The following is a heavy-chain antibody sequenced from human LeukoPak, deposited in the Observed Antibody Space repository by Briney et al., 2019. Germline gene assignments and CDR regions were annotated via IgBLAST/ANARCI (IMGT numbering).Heavy chain of an antibody. V-gene: IGHV3-23*01. Sequence: PGGSLRLSCVASGFIFNKHAMSWVRQAPGKGLEWVSGLSGSGSSTDYADSVKGRFTVSRDNSKNTLFLQMNSLRAEDTAIYYCAKERDYGPADYWGQGPRVTVPS. CDR1: GFIFNKHA. CDR3: AKERDYGPADY. D-gene: IGHD4/OR15-4a*01. CDR2: LSGSGSST. J-gene: IGHJ4*02.